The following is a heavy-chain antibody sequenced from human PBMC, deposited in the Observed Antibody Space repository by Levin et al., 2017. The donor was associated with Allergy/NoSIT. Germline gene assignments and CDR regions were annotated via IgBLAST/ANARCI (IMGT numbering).Heavy chain of an antibody. J-gene: IGHJ4*02. CDR2: IYYSGST. CDR3: ARAGYYDSSGYYWSSDY. CDR1: GGSISSYY. Sequence: SETLSLTCTVSGGSISSYYWSWIRQPPGKGLEWIGYIYYSGSTNYNPSLKSRVTISVDTSKNQFSLKLSSVTAADTAVYYCARAGYYDSSGYYWSSDYWGQGTLVTVSS. D-gene: IGHD3-22*01. V-gene: IGHV4-59*01.